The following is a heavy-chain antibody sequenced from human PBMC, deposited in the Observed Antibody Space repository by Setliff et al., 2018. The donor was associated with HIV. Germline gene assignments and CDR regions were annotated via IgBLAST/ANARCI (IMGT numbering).Heavy chain of an antibody. CDR2: FDPQDGET. J-gene: IGHJ4*02. V-gene: IGHV1-24*01. D-gene: IGHD1-26*01. Sequence: ASVKVSCKVYGYTLSELSIHWVRQAPGKGLEWMGYFDPQDGETVYAQKFQGRVTLTEDTSTGTAYMQVTRLTSDDTAVYYCANSRHFSGDYSFDYWGQGTLVTVSS. CDR3: ANSRHFSGDYSFDY. CDR1: GYTLSELS.